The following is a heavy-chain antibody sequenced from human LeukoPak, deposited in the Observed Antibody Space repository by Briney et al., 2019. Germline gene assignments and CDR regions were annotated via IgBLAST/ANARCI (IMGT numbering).Heavy chain of an antibody. J-gene: IGHJ4*02. CDR3: ARWNSGYDSFDS. CDR2: LYYSVNT. CDR1: GGSVSSSTYY. V-gene: IGHV4-39*01. Sequence: SETLALTCTVSGGSVSSSTYYWAWIRQPPGKGLEWIGPLYYSVNTYYNPSLKSRLTISVDTSKNQFSLKLNSVTAADTSVYYCARWNSGYDSFDSWGQGTLVTVSS. D-gene: IGHD5-12*01.